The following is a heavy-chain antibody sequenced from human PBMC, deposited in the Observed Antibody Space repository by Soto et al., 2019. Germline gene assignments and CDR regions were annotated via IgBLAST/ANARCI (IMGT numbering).Heavy chain of an antibody. D-gene: IGHD4-17*01. CDR1: GFTFTSSA. CDR2: IVVGSGNT. Sequence: ASVKVSCKASGFTFTSSAMQWVRQARGQRLEWIGWIVVGSGNTNYAQRFQERVTITRDMSTSTAYMELSSLRSDDTAVYYCARDLNGDYGFRYWYFDLWGRGTLVTVSS. V-gene: IGHV1-58*02. CDR3: ARDLNGDYGFRYWYFDL. J-gene: IGHJ2*01.